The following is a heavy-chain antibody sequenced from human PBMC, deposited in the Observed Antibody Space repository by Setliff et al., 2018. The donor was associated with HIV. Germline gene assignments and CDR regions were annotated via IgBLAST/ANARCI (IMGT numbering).Heavy chain of an antibody. D-gene: IGHD1-26*01. CDR2: ISSSSSTI. J-gene: IGHJ4*02. V-gene: IGHV3-48*01. CDR1: GFTFSSYS. CDR3: ARDPPGGSYPYYFDY. Sequence: PGGSLRLSCAASGFTFSSYSMNWVRQAPGKGLEWVSYISSSSSTIYYADSVKGRFTISRDNAKNSLYLQMNSLRAEDTAVYYCARDPPGGSYPYYFDYWGQGTLVT.